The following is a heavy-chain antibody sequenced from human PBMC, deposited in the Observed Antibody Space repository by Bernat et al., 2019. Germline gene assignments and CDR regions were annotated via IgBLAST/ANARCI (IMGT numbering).Heavy chain of an antibody. CDR3: TTGGPYGNYFDH. Sequence: EVQLVESGGGLVKPGGSLRLSCVASGFTFSDVWMTWVRQAPGKGLEWVGRIKNKKDGGTTDYGAPVKGRFSISRDDSKNTLYLQMNSLKTDDTAVYYCTTGGPYGNYFDHWGQGTLVTVSS. V-gene: IGHV3-15*01. D-gene: IGHD4-17*01. CDR2: IKNKKDGGTT. J-gene: IGHJ4*02. CDR1: GFTFSDVW.